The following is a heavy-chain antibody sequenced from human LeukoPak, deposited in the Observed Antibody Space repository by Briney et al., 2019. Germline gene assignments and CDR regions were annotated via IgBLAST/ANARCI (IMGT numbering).Heavy chain of an antibody. CDR1: GGSISSYY. CDR3: ARDFRAIGFYGDYNYYYYVDV. Sequence: SETLSLTCTVSGGSISSYYWSWIRQPPGKGLEWIGYIYYSGSTNYNPSLKSRVTISVDTSKNQFSLKLSSVTAADTAVYYCARDFRAIGFYGDYNYYYYVDVWGKGTTVTVSS. CDR2: IYYSGST. J-gene: IGHJ6*03. D-gene: IGHD4-17*01. V-gene: IGHV4-59*01.